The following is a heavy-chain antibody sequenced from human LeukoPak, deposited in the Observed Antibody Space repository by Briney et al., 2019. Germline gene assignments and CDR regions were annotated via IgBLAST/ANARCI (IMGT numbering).Heavy chain of an antibody. V-gene: IGHV4-34*01. CDR1: GGSFSGYS. Sequence: PSETLSLTCAVYGGSFSGYSWSWIRQPPGKGLEWIGEINHSGSTNYNPSLKSRVTISVDTSKNQFSLKLSSVTAADTAVYYYARGLVGGNDYGGLNAFDYWGQGALVTVSS. D-gene: IGHD4-23*01. J-gene: IGHJ4*02. CDR3: ARGLVGGNDYGGLNAFDY. CDR2: INHSGST.